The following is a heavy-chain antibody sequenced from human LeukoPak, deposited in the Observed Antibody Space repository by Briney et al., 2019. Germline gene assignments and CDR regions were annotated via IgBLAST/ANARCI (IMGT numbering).Heavy chain of an antibody. CDR1: GGTFSSYA. J-gene: IGHJ5*02. CDR3: ASACTNGVCYTEGWFDP. Sequence: SVKVSCKASGGTFSSYAISWVRQAPGQGLEWMGGIIPIFGTANYAQKFQGRVTITADESTSTAYMELSSLRSEDTAVYYRASACTNGVCYTEGWFDPWGQGTLVTVSS. D-gene: IGHD2-8*01. CDR2: IIPIFGTA. V-gene: IGHV1-69*13.